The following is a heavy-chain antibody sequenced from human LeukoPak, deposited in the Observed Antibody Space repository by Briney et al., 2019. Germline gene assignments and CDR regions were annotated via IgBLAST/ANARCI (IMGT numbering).Heavy chain of an antibody. CDR2: INPSGGST. CDR1: GYTFTSYY. Sequence: ASVKVSCKASGYTFTSYYMHWVRQAPGQGLEWMGIINPSGGSTSYAQKFQGRVTMTRDTSTSTVYMELSSLRSEDTAVYYCARDRDSSTTAHWYFDLWGCGTLVTVSS. V-gene: IGHV1-46*01. CDR3: ARDRDSSTTAHWYFDL. D-gene: IGHD2-2*01. J-gene: IGHJ2*01.